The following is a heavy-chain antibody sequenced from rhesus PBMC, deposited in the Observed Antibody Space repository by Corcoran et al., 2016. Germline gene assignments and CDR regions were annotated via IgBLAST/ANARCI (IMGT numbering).Heavy chain of an antibody. CDR2: IEPIDSDT. V-gene: IGHV5-20*01. J-gene: IGHJ4*01. Sequence: EVQLVQSGAEVKRPGESLKISCKTSGYSFTSYWISWARQRPGKGLEWMGAIEPIDSDTRYNPSFQGQVTISADKSISTAYLQWSRLKASDTATYYCAKGGWGDLFDYWGQGVLVTVSS. CDR1: GYSFTSYW. CDR3: AKGGWGDLFDY. D-gene: IGHD3-34*01.